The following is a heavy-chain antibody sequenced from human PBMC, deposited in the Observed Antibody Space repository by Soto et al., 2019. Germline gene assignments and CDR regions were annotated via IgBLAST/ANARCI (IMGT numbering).Heavy chain of an antibody. Sequence: SETLSLTCIVSGGSIGSFYWSWIRQPPGGGLEWIGYINYLGNTKYNPSLRGRITLSVDTSKNQISLKLTSVTPADTAVYFCARAKGTDFRPFDSWGQGSLVTVSS. CDR2: INYLGNT. CDR3: ARAKGTDFRPFDS. D-gene: IGHD4-4*01. J-gene: IGHJ4*02. CDR1: GGSIGSFY. V-gene: IGHV4-59*01.